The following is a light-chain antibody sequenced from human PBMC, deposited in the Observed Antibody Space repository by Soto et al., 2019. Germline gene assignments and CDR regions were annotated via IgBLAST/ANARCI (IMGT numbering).Light chain of an antibody. Sequence: QSVLTQPPSVSGAPGKRVTISYTGSSTNLGANYGVHWYHQVPGTAPKLLIYGDTNRPSGVPDRFSGSKSATSASLAITGLQAEDEADYYCQSYDSSLTAVVFGGGTKLTVL. V-gene: IGLV1-40*01. CDR3: QSYDSSLTAVV. J-gene: IGLJ2*01. CDR1: STNLGANYG. CDR2: GDT.